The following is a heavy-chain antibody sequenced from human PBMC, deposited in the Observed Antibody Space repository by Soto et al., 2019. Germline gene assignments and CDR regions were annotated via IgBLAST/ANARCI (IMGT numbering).Heavy chain of an antibody. CDR3: ARAWGLVYYYGMDV. D-gene: IGHD7-27*01. Sequence: SETLSLTCAVYGGSFSGYYWSWIRQPPGKGLEWIGEINHSGSTNYNPSLKSRVTISVDTSKNQFSLKLSSVTAADTAVYYCARAWGLVYYYGMDVWGQGTKVTVSS. CDR1: GGSFSGYY. J-gene: IGHJ6*02. V-gene: IGHV4-34*01. CDR2: INHSGST.